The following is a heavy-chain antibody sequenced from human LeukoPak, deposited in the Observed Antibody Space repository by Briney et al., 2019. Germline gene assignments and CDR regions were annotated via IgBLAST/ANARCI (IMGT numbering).Heavy chain of an antibody. CDR2: INPSGGTT. Sequence: ASVKVSCKASGYIFTSYAMHWVRRAPGQGLEWMGIINPSGGTTNYAQKFQGRVTMTSDTSTSTVYMDLSSLRSEDTAVYYCARDLSHRYYHRTGYAFDYWGQGTLVTVSS. V-gene: IGHV1-46*01. J-gene: IGHJ4*02. D-gene: IGHD3-22*01. CDR3: ARDLSHRYYHRTGYAFDY. CDR1: GYIFTSYA.